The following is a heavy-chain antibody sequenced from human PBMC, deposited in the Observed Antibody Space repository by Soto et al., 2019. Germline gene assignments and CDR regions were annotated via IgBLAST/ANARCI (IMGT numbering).Heavy chain of an antibody. J-gene: IGHJ4*02. CDR2: IYYSGST. Sequence: SETLSLTCTVSGGSISTSTYYWGWIRQPPGKGLEWIGSIYYSGSTYYNPSLKSRVTISVDTSKNQFSLKLNSVTAADTAVYYCAPLSTDIVVVGAPPFDQWGQGTLVTVSS. CDR3: APLSTDIVVVGAPPFDQ. D-gene: IGHD2-15*01. CDR1: GGSISTSTYY. V-gene: IGHV4-39*01.